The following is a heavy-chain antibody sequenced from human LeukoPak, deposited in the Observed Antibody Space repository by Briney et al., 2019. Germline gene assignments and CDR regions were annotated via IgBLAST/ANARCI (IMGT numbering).Heavy chain of an antibody. V-gene: IGHV4-4*07. J-gene: IGHJ4*02. CDR3: AGRGRRLGYFDY. Sequence: PSETLSLTCTVSGGSISGHYWSWIRQPAGKGLEWIGRIHTSDGTNYNPSLQSRVTISVDTSKNQFSLKLSSVTAADTAVYYCAGRGRRLGYFDYWGQGTLVTVSS. D-gene: IGHD3-10*01. CDR2: IHTSDGT. CDR1: GGSISGHY.